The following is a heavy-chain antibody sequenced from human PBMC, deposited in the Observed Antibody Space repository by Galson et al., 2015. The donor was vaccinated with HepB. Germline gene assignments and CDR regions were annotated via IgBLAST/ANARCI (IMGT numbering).Heavy chain of an antibody. CDR2: IYPGDSDT. V-gene: IGHV5-51*03. CDR1: GYSFTSYW. CDR3: ASPQGRTAPEHVTTFDYGMDV. Sequence: QSGAEVKKPGESLKISCKGSGYSFTSYWIGWVRQMPGKGLEWMGIIYPGDSDTRYSPSFQGHVTISADKSISTAYLQWSSLKASDTAMYYCASPQGRTAPEHVTTFDYGMDVWGQGTTVTVSS. J-gene: IGHJ6*02. D-gene: IGHD2/OR15-2a*01.